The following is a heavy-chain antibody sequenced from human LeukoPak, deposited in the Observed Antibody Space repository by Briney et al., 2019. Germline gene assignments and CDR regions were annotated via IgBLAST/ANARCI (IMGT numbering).Heavy chain of an antibody. CDR3: AELGITMIGGV. V-gene: IGHV3-11*04. Sequence: PGGSLRLSCAASEFSFGDYYMSWIRQAPGKGLEWISYISSSGSTIYYADSVKGRFTIPRDNAKNSVYLQMNSLRAEDTAVYYCAELGITMIGGVWGKGTTVTISS. D-gene: IGHD3-10*02. CDR1: EFSFGDYY. J-gene: IGHJ6*03. CDR2: ISSSGSTI.